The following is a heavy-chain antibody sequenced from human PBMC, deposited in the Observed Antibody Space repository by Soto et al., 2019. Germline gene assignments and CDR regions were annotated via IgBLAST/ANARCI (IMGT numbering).Heavy chain of an antibody. CDR1: GFTFSIYA. Sequence: EVQLLESGGGLVQPGESLRLSCAASGFTFSIYAMMWVRQPPGKGQEWVAGMTGSGGDIRYADSVKGRFTISKDNSKNTLYQQMNSRRAEDTAMYYCAKDAVYGDGLWLAANWGQGTLVTVSS. CDR2: MTGSGGDI. V-gene: IGHV3-23*01. D-gene: IGHD2-21*02. J-gene: IGHJ4*02. CDR3: AKDAVYGDGLWLAAN.